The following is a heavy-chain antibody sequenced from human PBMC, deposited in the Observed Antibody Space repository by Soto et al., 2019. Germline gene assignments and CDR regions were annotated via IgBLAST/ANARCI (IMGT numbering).Heavy chain of an antibody. CDR3: ATGPRREY. Sequence: QVQLVQSGAEVKKPGASVKVSCKASGYTFTSYAMHWVRQAPGQSLEWMGWINGGDGNTMYSQKFQDRVTITRDTSASTAYMELSSLKSEDTAAYYCATGPRREYWGQGSLVTVSS. CDR1: GYTFTSYA. CDR2: INGGDGNT. V-gene: IGHV1-3*01. J-gene: IGHJ4*02.